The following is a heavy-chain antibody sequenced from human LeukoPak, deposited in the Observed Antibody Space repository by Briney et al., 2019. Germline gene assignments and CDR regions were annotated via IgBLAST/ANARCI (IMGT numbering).Heavy chain of an antibody. CDR1: GFTFSNHG. CDR3: AKDSHRTGSYSGTYPYYFDY. CDR2: IWYDGSNQ. D-gene: IGHD3-10*01. V-gene: IGHV3-30*02. J-gene: IGHJ4*02. Sequence: PGGSLRLSCAASGFTFSNHGMHWVRQAPGKGLEWVAVIWYDGSNQYYADSVKGRFTISRDISKDTLYLLLNSLRVEDTAVYYCAKDSHRTGSYSGTYPYYFDYWGQGTLVSVSS.